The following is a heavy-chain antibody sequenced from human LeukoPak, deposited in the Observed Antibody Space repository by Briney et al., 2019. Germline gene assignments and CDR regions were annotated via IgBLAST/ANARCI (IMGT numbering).Heavy chain of an antibody. CDR1: GFTFSSYV. CDR3: AKDLIGSVSEQWLVRSPFDY. Sequence: GGSLRLSCAASGFTFSSYVMHWVRQAPGKGLEWVAIISYDGSNEYYADSVKGRFTISRDNSKNTLYLQMNSLRAADTAVYYCAKDLIGSVSEQWLVRSPFDYWGQGTLVTVSS. CDR2: ISYDGSNE. V-gene: IGHV3-30*04. D-gene: IGHD6-19*01. J-gene: IGHJ4*02.